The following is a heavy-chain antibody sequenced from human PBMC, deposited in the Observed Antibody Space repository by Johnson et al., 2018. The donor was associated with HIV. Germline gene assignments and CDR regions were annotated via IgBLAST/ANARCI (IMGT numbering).Heavy chain of an antibody. CDR1: GFNFNDNY. Sequence: VQLVESGGGLVKPGGSLRLSCAASGFNFNDNYMAWIRQAPGKGLEWVSYISSSGSTLYYADSVKGRFTISGDDSKNTLYLQMNSPRAEDTAVYYCAREMEMATIEGAFHLWGQGTMVTVSS. CDR2: ISSSGSTL. J-gene: IGHJ3*01. V-gene: IGHV3-11*04. CDR3: AREMEMATIEGAFHL. D-gene: IGHD5-24*01.